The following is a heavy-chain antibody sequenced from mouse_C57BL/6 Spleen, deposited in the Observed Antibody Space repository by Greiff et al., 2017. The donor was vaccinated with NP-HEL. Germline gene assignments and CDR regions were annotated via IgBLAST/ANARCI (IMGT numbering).Heavy chain of an antibody. D-gene: IGHD3-3*01. CDR3: ASPRGTVYYFDY. J-gene: IGHJ2*01. CDR1: GYTFTSYW. Sequence: QVQLQQPGAELVKPGASVKMSCKASGYTFTSYWITWVKQRPGQGLEWIGDIYPGSGSTNYNEKFKSKATLTVDTSSSTAYMQLSSLTSEDAAVYYCASPRGTVYYFDYWGQGTTLTVSS. V-gene: IGHV1-55*01. CDR2: IYPGSGST.